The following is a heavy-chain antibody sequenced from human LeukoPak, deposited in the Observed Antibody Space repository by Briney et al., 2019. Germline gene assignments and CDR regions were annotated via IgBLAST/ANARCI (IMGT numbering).Heavy chain of an antibody. CDR1: GFTFDNYA. Sequence: GGSLRLSWAVSGFTFDNYAMHWVRQAPGKGLEWVSLISGDGGDTYYADSVKGRFTISRDNSKNSLYLQMNSLRTEDTALYYCAKVRYRGSYFEYWGQGRLVTVSS. J-gene: IGHJ4*02. D-gene: IGHD1-26*01. V-gene: IGHV3-43*02. CDR2: ISGDGGDT. CDR3: AKVRYRGSYFEY.